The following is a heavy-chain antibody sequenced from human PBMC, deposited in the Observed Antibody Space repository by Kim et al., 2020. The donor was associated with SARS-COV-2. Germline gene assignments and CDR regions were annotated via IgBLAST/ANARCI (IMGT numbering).Heavy chain of an antibody. CDR3: ARDPGGVGSRGYYGMDV. CDR2: ISAYNGNT. V-gene: IGHV1-18*01. Sequence: ASVKVSCKASGYTFTSYGISWVRQAPGQGLEWMGWISAYNGNTNYAQKLQGRVTMTTDTSTSTAYMELRSLRSDDTAVYYCARDPGGVGSRGYYGMDVWGQGTTVTVSS. J-gene: IGHJ6*02. CDR1: GYTFTSYG. D-gene: IGHD3-3*01.